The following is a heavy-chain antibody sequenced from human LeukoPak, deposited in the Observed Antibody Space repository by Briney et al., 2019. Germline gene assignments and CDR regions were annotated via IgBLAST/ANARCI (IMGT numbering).Heavy chain of an antibody. D-gene: IGHD2-15*01. V-gene: IGHV3-30-3*01. Sequence: GRSQRLSCAASGFTFSSHAMHWVRQAPGKGLEWVAVISYDGSKKYYTDSVKGRFTISRDNSKNTLYLQMNNLRAEDSAVYYCARICSGGTCYFSSIWGQGTMVTVSS. CDR1: GFTFSSHA. CDR3: ARICSGGTCYFSSI. CDR2: ISYDGSKK. J-gene: IGHJ3*02.